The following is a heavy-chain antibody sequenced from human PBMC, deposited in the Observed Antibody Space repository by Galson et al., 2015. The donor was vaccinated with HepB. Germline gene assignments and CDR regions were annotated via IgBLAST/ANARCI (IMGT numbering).Heavy chain of an antibody. CDR3: ARVGYTSGWYRS. V-gene: IGHV3-53*01. CDR2: IYSGGST. D-gene: IGHD6-19*01. CDR1: GFTFSSNY. J-gene: IGHJ5*02. Sequence: SLRLSCAASGFTFSSNYMSWVRQAPGKGLEWVSVIYSGGSTYYADSVKGRFTISRDNSKNTLYLQMNSLRADDTAVYYCARVGYTSGWYRSWGQGTLVTVSS.